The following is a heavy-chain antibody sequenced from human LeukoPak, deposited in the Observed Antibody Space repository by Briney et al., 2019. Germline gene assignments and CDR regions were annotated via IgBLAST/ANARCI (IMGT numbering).Heavy chain of an antibody. Sequence: PSQTLSLTCTVSGGSISSGGYYWSWIRQHPGKGLVWIGYIYYSGSTYYNPSLKSRVTISVDTSKNQFSLKLSSVTAADTAVYYCARVSVYIVATSVDYWGQGNLVTVSS. CDR2: IYYSGST. CDR1: GGSISSGGYY. D-gene: IGHD5-12*01. V-gene: IGHV4-31*03. J-gene: IGHJ4*02. CDR3: ARVSVYIVATSVDY.